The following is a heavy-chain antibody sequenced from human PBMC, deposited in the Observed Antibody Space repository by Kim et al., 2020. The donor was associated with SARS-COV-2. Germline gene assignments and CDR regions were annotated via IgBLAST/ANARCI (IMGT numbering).Heavy chain of an antibody. CDR3: AGGRNWFDL. D-gene: IGHD3-16*01. Sequence: SETLSLTCSVSGGSISTSYWSWIRKSPGKGLEWIGSIHYTGSTNYNPSLKSRVTISVATPKNQISLSLTSVTAADTAVYYCAGGRNWFDLWGQGTPVTVSP. CDR2: IHYTGST. J-gene: IGHJ5*02. CDR1: GGSISTSY. V-gene: IGHV4-59*08.